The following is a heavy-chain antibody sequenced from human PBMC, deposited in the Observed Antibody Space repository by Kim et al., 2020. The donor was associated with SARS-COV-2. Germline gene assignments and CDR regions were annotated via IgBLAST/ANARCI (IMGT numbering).Heavy chain of an antibody. J-gene: IGHJ4*02. Sequence: GRANYNPSLSSRPTMSVDTSKNRFHLKLTSVTPADTAVYYCARRRKLVADYWGPGTLVTVSS. CDR2: GRA. CDR3: ARRRKLVADY. V-gene: IGHV4-4*06.